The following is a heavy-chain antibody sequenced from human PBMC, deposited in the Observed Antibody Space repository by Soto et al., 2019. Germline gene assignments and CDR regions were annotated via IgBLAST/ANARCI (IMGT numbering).Heavy chain of an antibody. J-gene: IGHJ4*02. CDR2: IHNSENP. CDR3: TTGSGWTSDH. V-gene: IGHV4-4*08. D-gene: IGHD6-19*01. CDR1: GGSITNSY. Sequence: QVQLQESGPGLVKPSETLSLTCTASGGSITNSYWNWIRQPPGKGLEWIGNIHNSENPNYNPTLPRRLTISLDTSNTQCSLKMNSVTAADPAVYYCTTGSGWTSDHWGRGTLVTVSS.